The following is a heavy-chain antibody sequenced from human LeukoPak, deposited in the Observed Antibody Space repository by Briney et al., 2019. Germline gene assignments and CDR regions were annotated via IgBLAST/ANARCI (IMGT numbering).Heavy chain of an antibody. J-gene: IGHJ4*02. CDR3: ARGCYGDYQVCDY. V-gene: IGHV4-34*01. CDR1: GGSFSGYY. D-gene: IGHD4-17*01. CDR2: INHSGST. Sequence: PSETLSLTCAVYGGSFSGYYWSWIRQSPGKGLEWIGEINHSGSTNYNPSLKSRVTISVDTSKNQFSLKLSSVTAADTAVYYCARGCYGDYQVCDYWGQGTLVTVSS.